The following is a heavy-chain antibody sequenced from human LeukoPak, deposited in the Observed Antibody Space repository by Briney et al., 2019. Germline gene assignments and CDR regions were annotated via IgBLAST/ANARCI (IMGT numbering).Heavy chain of an antibody. V-gene: IGHV1-24*01. CDR1: GYTLTELS. CDR3: ATVPPTVGATTTYFDY. D-gene: IGHD1-26*01. CDR2: FDPEDGET. J-gene: IGHJ4*02. Sequence: VASVKVSCKVSGYTLTELSMHWVRQAPGKGLEWMGGFDPEDGETIYAQKFQGRVTMTEDTSTDTAYMELSSLRSEDTAVYYCATVPPTVGATTTYFDYWGQGTLVTVSS.